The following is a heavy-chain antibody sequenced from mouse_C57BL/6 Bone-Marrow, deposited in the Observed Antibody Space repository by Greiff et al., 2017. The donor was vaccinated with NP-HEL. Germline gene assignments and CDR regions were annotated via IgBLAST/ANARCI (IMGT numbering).Heavy chain of an antibody. CDR1: GYTFTSYG. CDR3: AHYDVRAMDY. V-gene: IGHV1-81*01. D-gene: IGHD2-4*01. J-gene: IGHJ4*01. Sequence: QVQLQQSGAELARPGASVKLSCKASGYTFTSYGISWVKQRPGQGLEWIGEIYPRSGNTYYNEKFKGKATLTADKSSSTAYMELRSLTSEDSAVYFCAHYDVRAMDYWGQGTSVTVSS. CDR2: IYPRSGNT.